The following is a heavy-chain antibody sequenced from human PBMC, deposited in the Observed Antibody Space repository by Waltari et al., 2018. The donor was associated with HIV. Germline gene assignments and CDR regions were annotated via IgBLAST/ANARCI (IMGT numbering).Heavy chain of an antibody. V-gene: IGHV4-34*01. D-gene: IGHD3-22*01. Sequence: QVQLQQWGAGLLKPSETLSLTCAVYGRSFSGYYWHWHRQPPGTGLEWLGEIKHSGSTNYNPALKSRVTISVDTSKNQFSLKLSSVTAADTAVYYCVRGPPRHYYDSSGCRYFDLWGRGTLVTVSS. J-gene: IGHJ2*01. CDR1: GRSFSGYY. CDR2: IKHSGST. CDR3: VRGPPRHYYDSSGCRYFDL.